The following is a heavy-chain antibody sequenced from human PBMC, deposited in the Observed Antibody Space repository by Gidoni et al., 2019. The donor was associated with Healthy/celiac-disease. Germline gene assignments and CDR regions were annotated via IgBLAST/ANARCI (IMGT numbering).Heavy chain of an antibody. Sequence: QVQLQESGPGLVKPSGTLSLTCAVSGGSISSSNWWSWVRQPPGKGLEWIGGIYHSGSTNYNPSLKSRVNISVDKSKNQFSLKLSSVTAADTAVYYCARRENSGSYPCFDYWGQGTLVTVSS. CDR1: GGSISSSNW. CDR3: ARRENSGSYPCFDY. V-gene: IGHV4-4*02. CDR2: IYHSGST. J-gene: IGHJ4*02. D-gene: IGHD1-26*01.